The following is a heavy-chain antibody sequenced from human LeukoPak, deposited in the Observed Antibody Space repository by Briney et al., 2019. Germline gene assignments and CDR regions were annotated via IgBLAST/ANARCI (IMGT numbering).Heavy chain of an antibody. CDR2: IKQDGSEK. J-gene: IGHJ4*02. D-gene: IGHD3-3*01. CDR1: GFTFSNVW. Sequence: GGSLRLSCAVSGFTFSNVWMNWVRQAPGKGLEWVANIKQDGSEKYYVDSVKGRFTISRDNAKNSLYLQMNSLRAEDTAVYYCARNQYYDFWSGYYSVGYFDYWGQGTLVTVSS. V-gene: IGHV3-7*03. CDR3: ARNQYYDFWSGYYSVGYFDY.